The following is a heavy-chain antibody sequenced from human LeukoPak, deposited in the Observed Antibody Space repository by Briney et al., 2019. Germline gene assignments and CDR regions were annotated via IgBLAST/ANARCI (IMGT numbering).Heavy chain of an antibody. J-gene: IGHJ5*02. D-gene: IGHD3-16*01. CDR1: GFNFDMHA. CDR2: ISGSGTKT. CDR3: AKGGNAFGTGGFDP. V-gene: IGHV3-23*01. Sequence: GGSLRLSCAASGFNFDMHAMTWIRQAPGKGLEWVAGISGSGTKTYYTESVKGRFTISRDNSKNTLYLQMNSLRVEDTATYGCAKGGNAFGTGGFDPWGQGTLLTVSP.